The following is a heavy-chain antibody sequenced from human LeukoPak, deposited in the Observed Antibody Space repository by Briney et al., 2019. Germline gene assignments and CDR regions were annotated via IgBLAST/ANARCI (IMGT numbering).Heavy chain of an antibody. CDR1: GGSISSYY. J-gene: IGHJ4*02. CDR3: ARGPPPDFDY. Sequence: SETLSLTCTVSGGSISSYYWSWIRQPAGKGLEWIGCIHPSGSTNYNPSLKSRVTLSVDTSKNQFSLKLNSVTAADTAVYYCARGPPPDFDYWGRGTLVTVSS. V-gene: IGHV4-4*07. CDR2: IHPSGST.